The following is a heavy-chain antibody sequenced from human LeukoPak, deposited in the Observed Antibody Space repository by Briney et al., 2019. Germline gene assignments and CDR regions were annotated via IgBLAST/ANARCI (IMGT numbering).Heavy chain of an antibody. CDR3: ARPSFRTGSYFDH. V-gene: IGHV3-7*01. J-gene: IGHJ4*02. Sequence: GGSLRLSCAASGFTFTSYWMGWVRQAPGKGLEWVANIEEYGSEIYYVDSVKGRFTISRDNTKTSLYLQMNSLRAEDTAVYYCARPSFRTGSYFDHWGQGTLVTVSS. CDR2: IEEYGSEI. D-gene: IGHD3/OR15-3a*01. CDR1: GFTFTSYW.